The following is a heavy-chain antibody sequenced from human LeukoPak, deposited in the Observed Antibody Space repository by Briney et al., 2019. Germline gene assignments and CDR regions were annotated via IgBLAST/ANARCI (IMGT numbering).Heavy chain of an antibody. Sequence: PSETLSLTCTVSGGSISSSSYYWGWIRQPPGKGLEWIGSIYYSGSTYYNPSLKSRVTISVDTSKNQFSLKLSSVIAADTAVYYCARPTYYDFWSGYYGGNGAFDIWGQGTMVTVSS. J-gene: IGHJ3*02. CDR2: IYYSGST. D-gene: IGHD3-3*01. CDR3: ARPTYYDFWSGYYGGNGAFDI. V-gene: IGHV4-39*01. CDR1: GGSISSSSYY.